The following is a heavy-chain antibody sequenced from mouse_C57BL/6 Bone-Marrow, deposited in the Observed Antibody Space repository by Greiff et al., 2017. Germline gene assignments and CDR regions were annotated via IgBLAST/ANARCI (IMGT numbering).Heavy chain of an antibody. V-gene: IGHV1-82*01. CDR3: ARPSYYYGSNWFAY. CDR2: IYPGDGDT. D-gene: IGHD1-1*01. J-gene: IGHJ3*01. Sequence: VQLQQSGPELVKPGASVKISCKASGYAFSSSWMNWVKQRPGKGLEWIGRIYPGDGDTNYNGKFKGKATLTADTYSSTAYMQLSSLTSEDSAVYFCARPSYYYGSNWFAYWGQGTLVTVSA. CDR1: GYAFSSSW.